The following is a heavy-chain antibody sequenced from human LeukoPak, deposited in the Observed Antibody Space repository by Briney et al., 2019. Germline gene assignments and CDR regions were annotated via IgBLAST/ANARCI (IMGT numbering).Heavy chain of an antibody. J-gene: IGHJ4*02. V-gene: IGHV4-39*07. CDR3: ARITAHCSSTSCPFDY. D-gene: IGHD2-2*01. Sequence: SETLSLTCTVSGGSISSRDYYWGWIRQPPGKGLEWCGNIYYSGSTYYNPSLKSRVTISVDTSKNQFSLKLSSVTAADTAVYYCARITAHCSSTSCPFDYWGQGTLVTVSS. CDR2: IYYSGST. CDR1: GGSISSRDYY.